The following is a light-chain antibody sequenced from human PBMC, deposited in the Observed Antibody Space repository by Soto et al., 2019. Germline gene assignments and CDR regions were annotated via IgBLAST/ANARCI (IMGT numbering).Light chain of an antibody. J-gene: IGKJ1*01. V-gene: IGKV4-1*01. CDR2: WAS. CDR1: QRVLDSSTNKNY. CDR3: QQYYNTPT. Sequence: IVMTQSPDSLAVSLGERATINCKSSQRVLDSSTNKNYLAWYQQKPGQPPKLLIYWASTRESGVPDRFSGSGSGTDFTLTITSLQAEDVAVYSCQQYYNTPTFGQGTKVEIK.